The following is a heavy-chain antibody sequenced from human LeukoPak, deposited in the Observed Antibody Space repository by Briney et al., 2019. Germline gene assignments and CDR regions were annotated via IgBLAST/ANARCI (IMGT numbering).Heavy chain of an antibody. CDR2: IYTSGST. D-gene: IGHD6-6*01. J-gene: IGHJ4*02. V-gene: IGHV4-61*02. CDR1: GGSVSSGSYY. Sequence: PSQTLSLTCTVSGGSVSSGSYYWSWIRQPAGKGLEWIGRIYTSGSTNYNPSLKSRVTISVDTSKNQFSLKLSSVTAADTAVYYCPRGEAARPVDYWGQGTLVTVSS. CDR3: PRGEAARPVDY.